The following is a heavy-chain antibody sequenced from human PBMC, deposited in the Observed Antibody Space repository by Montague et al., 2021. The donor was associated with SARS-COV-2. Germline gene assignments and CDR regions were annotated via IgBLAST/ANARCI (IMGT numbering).Heavy chain of an antibody. D-gene: IGHD5-24*01. CDR3: ARVFPRWLQFDPYFDY. CDR2: IYYSGST. CDR1: GGSISSYY. Sequence: SETLSLTYTVSGGSISSYYWSWIRQPPGKGLEWIGYIYYSGSTNYNPSLKCRVTISVDTSKNQFSLKLSSVTAADTAVYYCARVFPRWLQFDPYFDYWGQGTLVTVSS. J-gene: IGHJ4*02. V-gene: IGHV4-59*01.